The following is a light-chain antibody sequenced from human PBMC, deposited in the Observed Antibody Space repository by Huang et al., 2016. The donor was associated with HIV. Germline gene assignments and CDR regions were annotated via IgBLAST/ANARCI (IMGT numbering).Light chain of an antibody. J-gene: IGKJ2*01. CDR2: GAS. Sequence: EIVMTQSPATLSVSPGERATLSCRASQSVSRNLAWYQQKSGQAPRLLIYGASTRATGIAARFSGSGSGTEFTLTISSLQSEDFAVYYCQQYNNWQYTFGQGTKLEIK. V-gene: IGKV3-15*01. CDR1: QSVSRN. CDR3: QQYNNWQYT.